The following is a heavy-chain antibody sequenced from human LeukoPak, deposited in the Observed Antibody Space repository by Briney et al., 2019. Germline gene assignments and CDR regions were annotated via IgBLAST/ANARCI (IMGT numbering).Heavy chain of an antibody. D-gene: IGHD5-24*01. V-gene: IGHV3-11*04. CDR2: ISSSGSTI. CDR1: GFTFSDYH. Sequence: PRGSLRLSCAASGFTFSDYHMSWIRPAPGKGLEWVSYISSSGSTIYYAYSVKGRFTISRDNAKNSLYLQMNSLRAEDTAVYYCARGGWLQLIDYWGQGTLVTVSS. J-gene: IGHJ4*02. CDR3: ARGGWLQLIDY.